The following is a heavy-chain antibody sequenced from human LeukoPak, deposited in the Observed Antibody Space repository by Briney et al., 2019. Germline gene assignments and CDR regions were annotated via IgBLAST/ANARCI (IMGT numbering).Heavy chain of an antibody. J-gene: IGHJ4*02. CDR2: IKRDGSGQ. Sequence: GGSLRLSCAASGLIFGSRWMSWVRQAPGKGLEWVANIKRDGSGQYYLESVKGRFTISRDNAKNSLFLQMNSLRAEDTAMYYCASLMGDKTIFEYWGQGTLVTVSS. D-gene: IGHD2-8*01. CDR1: GLIFGSRW. V-gene: IGHV3-7*01. CDR3: ASLMGDKTIFEY.